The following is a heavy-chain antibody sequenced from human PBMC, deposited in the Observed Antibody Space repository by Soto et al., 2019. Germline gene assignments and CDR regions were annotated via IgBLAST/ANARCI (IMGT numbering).Heavy chain of an antibody. J-gene: IGHJ4*02. D-gene: IGHD3-9*01. V-gene: IGHV3-30*18. CDR1: GFTFSSYG. Sequence: PGGSLRLSCAASGFTFSSYGIHWVRQAPGKGLEWVAVISYDGSNKYYADPVKGRFTISRDNSKNTLYLQMNSLRAEDTAVYYCAKDHYDTLTGYYGPDYWGQGTLVTVSS. CDR2: ISYDGSNK. CDR3: AKDHYDTLTGYYGPDY.